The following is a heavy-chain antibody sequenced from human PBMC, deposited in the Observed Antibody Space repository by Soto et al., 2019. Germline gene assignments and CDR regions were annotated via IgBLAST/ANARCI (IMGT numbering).Heavy chain of an antibody. Sequence: PGGSLRLSCAASGFTFISYSMNWVRQAPGKGLEWVSYISSSSTIYYADSVKGRFTISRDNAKNSLYLQMNSLRAEDTAVYYCARDPRYWGQGTLVTVSS. J-gene: IGHJ4*02. CDR3: ARDPRY. CDR1: GFTFISYS. CDR2: ISSSSTI. V-gene: IGHV3-48*01.